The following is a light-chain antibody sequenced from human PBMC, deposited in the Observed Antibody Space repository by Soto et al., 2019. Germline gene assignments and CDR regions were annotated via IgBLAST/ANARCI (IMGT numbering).Light chain of an antibody. V-gene: IGKV1-5*03. CDR2: QAA. CDR3: QQYNDYSWT. Sequence: IPMTQSPSTLSASVGDRVAITCRASQSIVIWLAWYQQKPGKAPRFLIYQAASLESGVPSRFSGSGYGTEFTLTISSLQPDDFATYYCQQYNDYSWTFGQGTQVEIK. J-gene: IGKJ1*01. CDR1: QSIVIW.